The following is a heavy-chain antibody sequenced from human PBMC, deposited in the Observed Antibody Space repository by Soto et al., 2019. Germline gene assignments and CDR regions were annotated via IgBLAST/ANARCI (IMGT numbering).Heavy chain of an antibody. V-gene: IGHV1-58*02. J-gene: IGHJ4*02. CDR3: AAGPGVAVAGDY. D-gene: IGHD6-19*01. Sequence: QMQLVQSGPEVKKPGTSVKVSCKASGFTFISSAMQWVRQVRGQRLEWIGWIVVGSGNTNYAQKFQEKVTITRDMSTSTAYMEVSSLRAEDTAVYYCAAGPGVAVAGDYWGQGTLVTVSS. CDR1: GFTFISSA. CDR2: IVVGSGNT.